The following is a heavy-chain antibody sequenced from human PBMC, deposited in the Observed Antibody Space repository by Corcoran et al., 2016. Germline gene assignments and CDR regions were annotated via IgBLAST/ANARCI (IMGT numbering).Heavy chain of an antibody. CDR3: ARAFSQAFDI. V-gene: IGHV4-34*01. J-gene: IGHJ3*02. CDR1: GGSFSGYY. CDR2: INHSGST. Sequence: QVQLQQWGAGLLKPSETLSLTCAVYGGSFSGYYWSWIRQPPGKGLEWIGEINHSGSTNYNPSLKSRVTISVDTSKNQFSLKLSSVTAADTAVYYCARAFSQAFDIWGQGTMVTVSS.